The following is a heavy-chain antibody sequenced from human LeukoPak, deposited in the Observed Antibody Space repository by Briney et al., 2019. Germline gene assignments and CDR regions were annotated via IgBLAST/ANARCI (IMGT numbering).Heavy chain of an antibody. CDR2: IYSGGST. Sequence: PGGSLRLSCAASGFTVSSNYMSWVRQAPGKGPEWVSVIYSGGSTYYADSVKGRFTISRDNSKNTLYLQMNSLRAEDTAVYYCASYVDIVARLASEYFQHWGQGTLVTVSS. CDR1: GFTVSSNY. D-gene: IGHD5-12*01. V-gene: IGHV3-53*01. CDR3: ASYVDIVARLASEYFQH. J-gene: IGHJ1*01.